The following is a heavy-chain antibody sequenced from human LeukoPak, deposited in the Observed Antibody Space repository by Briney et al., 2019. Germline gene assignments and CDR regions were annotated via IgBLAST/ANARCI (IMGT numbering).Heavy chain of an antibody. J-gene: IGHJ4*02. Sequence: SVKVSCKASGGTFSSYATSWVRQAPGQGLEWMGRNIPIFGTANYAQKFQGRVTITTDESTSTAYMELSSLRSEETAVYSCASGIAAALAFVYWGQGTLVTVSS. CDR2: NIPIFGTA. V-gene: IGHV1-69*05. D-gene: IGHD6-13*01. CDR1: GGTFSSYA. CDR3: ASGIAAALAFVY.